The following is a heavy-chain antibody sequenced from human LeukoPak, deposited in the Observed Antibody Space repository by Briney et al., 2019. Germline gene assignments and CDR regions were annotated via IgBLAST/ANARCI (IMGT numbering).Heavy chain of an antibody. CDR3: ARFNDYGDYLFDY. CDR1: GGSISSYY. CDR2: IYYSGST. D-gene: IGHD4-17*01. V-gene: IGHV4-59*01. J-gene: IGHJ4*02. Sequence: SETLSLTCTVSGGSISSYYWSWIRQPPGKGLEWIGYIYYSGSTNYNPSLKSRVTISVDTPKNQFSLKLSSVTAADTAVYYCARFNDYGDYLFDYWGQGTLVTVSS.